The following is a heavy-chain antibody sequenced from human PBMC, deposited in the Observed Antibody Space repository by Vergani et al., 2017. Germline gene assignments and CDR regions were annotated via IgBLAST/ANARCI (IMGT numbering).Heavy chain of an antibody. CDR3: AKDLGTYSVGGGFAP. CDR2: ISWNSNSI. Sequence: EVQLEESGGGLVLPGRSLRLSCVASGSTSAGYAMNWVRQAPGKGLEWVSGISWNSNSIGYADSVKGRFTISRDNAKNSLYLQMNSLRAEDTALYYCAKDLGTYSVGGGFAPWGKGPLVTVSS. J-gene: IGHJ5*02. D-gene: IGHD2-21*01. CDR1: GSTSAGYA. V-gene: IGHV3-9*02.